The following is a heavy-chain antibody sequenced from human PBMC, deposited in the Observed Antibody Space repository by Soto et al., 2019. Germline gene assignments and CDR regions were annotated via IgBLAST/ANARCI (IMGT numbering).Heavy chain of an antibody. J-gene: IGHJ4*02. V-gene: IGHV3-64*01. CDR1: GFTFSSYA. CDR3: ASDKSPPKIFTGYFSLFDY. D-gene: IGHD3-9*01. CDR2: ISSNGGST. Sequence: PGGSLRLSCAASGFTFSSYAMHWVRQAPGKGLEYVSAISSNGGSTYYANSVKGRFTISRDNSKNTLYLQMGSLRAEDMAVYYCASDKSPPKIFTGYFSLFDYCGQGPLVPVSS.